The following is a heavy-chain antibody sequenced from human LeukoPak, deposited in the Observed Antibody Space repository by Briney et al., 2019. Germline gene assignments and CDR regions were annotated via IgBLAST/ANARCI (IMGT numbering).Heavy chain of an antibody. Sequence: SETLSLTCTVFGGSISSYYWSWIWQPPGRGLEWLGYISYSGSTSYNPSLKSRVTISLGTSRNQFSLKLTSVTAADTAVYYCARHGSGSSLALYPWGQGTLVTVSS. D-gene: IGHD3-10*01. CDR3: ARHGSGSSLALYP. CDR2: ISYSGST. CDR1: GGSISSYY. J-gene: IGHJ5*02. V-gene: IGHV4-59*08.